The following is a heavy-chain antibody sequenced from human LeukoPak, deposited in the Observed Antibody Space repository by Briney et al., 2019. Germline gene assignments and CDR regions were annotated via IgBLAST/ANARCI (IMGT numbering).Heavy chain of an antibody. CDR2: ISSSDRTI. Sequence: KPGGSLRLSGAASGFTFSDYYMSWIRQAPGKGLEWLSYISSSDRTICYADSVEGRFTISRDNAKNSLYLQMNSLRAEDTAVYYCARDYYGSGSYSYYFDYWGQGTQVTVSS. J-gene: IGHJ4*02. CDR1: GFTFSDYY. CDR3: ARDYYGSGSYSYYFDY. V-gene: IGHV3-11*01. D-gene: IGHD3-10*01.